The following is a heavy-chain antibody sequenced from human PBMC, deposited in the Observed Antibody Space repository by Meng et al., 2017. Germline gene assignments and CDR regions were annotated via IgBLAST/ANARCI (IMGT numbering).Heavy chain of an antibody. D-gene: IGHD1-26*01. Sequence: GEFLKISCAASGFIFSDYYISWIRQAPGKGLEWISYISGSASTIYYADCVKGRFTICRDNAKNSLYLQMNSLRAEDTAVYYWAKDERGLWELLPYYYYGMDVWGQGTTVTVSS. V-gene: IGHV3-11*01. CDR2: ISGSASTI. CDR1: GFIFSDYY. CDR3: AKDERGLWELLPYYYYGMDV. J-gene: IGHJ6*02.